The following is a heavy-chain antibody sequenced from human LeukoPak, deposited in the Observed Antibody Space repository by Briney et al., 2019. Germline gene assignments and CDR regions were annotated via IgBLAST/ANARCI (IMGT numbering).Heavy chain of an antibody. V-gene: IGHV3-21*01. D-gene: IGHD5-18*01. CDR2: ISSSSSYI. CDR3: ARAPRGIQLWLMAQAFDI. CDR1: GFTFSSYS. J-gene: IGHJ3*02. Sequence: KAGGSLRLSCAASGFTFSSYSMNWVRQAPGKGLEWVSSISSSSSYIYYAGSVKGRFTISRDNAKNSLYLQMNSLRAEDTAVYYCARAPRGIQLWLMAQAFDIWGQGTMVTVSS.